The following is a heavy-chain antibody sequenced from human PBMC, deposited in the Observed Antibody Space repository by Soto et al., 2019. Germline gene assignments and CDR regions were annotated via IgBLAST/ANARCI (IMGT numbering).Heavy chain of an antibody. Sequence: GESLKISCKGSGYSFTSYWIGWVRQMPGKGLEWMGIIYPGDSDTRYSPSFQGQVTISADKSISTAYLQWSSLKASDTAMYYCARQQEESYYYYYYGMDVWGQGTTVTVSS. CDR1: GYSFTSYW. J-gene: IGHJ6*02. V-gene: IGHV5-51*01. CDR2: IYPGDSDT. CDR3: ARQQEESYYYYYYGMDV. D-gene: IGHD3-10*01.